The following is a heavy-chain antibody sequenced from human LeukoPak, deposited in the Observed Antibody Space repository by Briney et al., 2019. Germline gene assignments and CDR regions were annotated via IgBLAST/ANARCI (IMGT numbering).Heavy chain of an antibody. CDR1: GFTFSTYW. J-gene: IGHJ4*02. V-gene: IGHV3-7*05. CDR3: ARRGDSGSLDY. D-gene: IGHD6-6*01. Sequence: GGSLRLSCVASGFTFSTYWMSWVRQAPGKGLEWVANLKEDGAEKYYVDSVKGRFTISRDNVKNSLYLQMNNLRVEDTAVYYCARRGDSGSLDYWGQGTLVTVPS. CDR2: LKEDGAEK.